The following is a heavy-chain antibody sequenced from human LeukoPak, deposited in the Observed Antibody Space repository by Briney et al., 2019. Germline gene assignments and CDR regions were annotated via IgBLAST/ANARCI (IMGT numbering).Heavy chain of an antibody. CDR1: GYSFTSYW. D-gene: IGHD3-16*02. V-gene: IGHV5-10-1*01. CDR3: ARGPGLSAPFDY. Sequence: GGSLRLSCAASGYSFTSYWISWVRQMPGKGLEWMGRIDPSDSYTNYSPSFQGHVTISADKSISTAYLQWSSLKASDTAMYYCARGPGLSAPFDYWGQGTLVTVSS. CDR2: IDPSDSYT. J-gene: IGHJ4*02.